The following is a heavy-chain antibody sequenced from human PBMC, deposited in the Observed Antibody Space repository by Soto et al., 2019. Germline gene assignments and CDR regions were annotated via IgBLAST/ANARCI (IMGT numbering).Heavy chain of an antibody. CDR1: GYTFTSYD. CDR2: MNPNSGNT. J-gene: IGHJ4*02. V-gene: IGHV1-8*01. Sequence: GASVKVSCKASGYTFTSYDINWVRQATGQGLEWMGWMNPNSGNTGYAQKFQGRFTISRDNSKSTVSLLLSRLRVEDTAFYYCAKASSLSTSWPLDYWGQGTLVTVSS. D-gene: IGHD6-13*01. CDR3: AKASSLSTSWPLDY.